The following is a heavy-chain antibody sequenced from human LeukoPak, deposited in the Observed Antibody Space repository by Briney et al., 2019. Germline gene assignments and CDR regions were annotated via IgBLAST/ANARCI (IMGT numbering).Heavy chain of an antibody. CDR3: AKHVLVTTGWYIDL. V-gene: IGHV3-43*02. CDR2: ISVVATTT. CDR1: GFTFEDYA. Sequence: GGALRLSCAASGFTFEDYAMHWGRHAPGERLEWVSLISVVATTTYTADAVRGRVTTSTDNIKNSHCLQINSLSTEDPAQYSCAKHVLVTTGWYIDLWGRGTLVTVSS. D-gene: IGHD2-21*01. J-gene: IGHJ2*01.